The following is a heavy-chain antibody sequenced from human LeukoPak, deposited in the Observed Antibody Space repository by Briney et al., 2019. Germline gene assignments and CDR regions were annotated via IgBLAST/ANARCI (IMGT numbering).Heavy chain of an antibody. J-gene: IGHJ4*02. D-gene: IGHD1-14*01. CDR3: ATETNGRHYDY. V-gene: IGHV3-21*06. Sequence: GGSLRLSCTASGLTFSTSGFNWVRQAPGKGLEWVASIGPTGSDRYHADSIKGRFTISRDNPNNFLYLQMNSLRAEDTAVYYCATETNGRHYDYWGQGTLLTVSS. CDR2: IGPTGSDR. CDR1: GLTFSTSG.